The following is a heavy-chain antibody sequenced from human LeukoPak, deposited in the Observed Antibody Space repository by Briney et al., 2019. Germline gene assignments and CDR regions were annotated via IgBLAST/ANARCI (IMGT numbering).Heavy chain of an antibody. Sequence: ASVKVSCTASGYTFISYGITWVRQAPGQGLEWVGWINPNSGGANYAQKSQGRVTMTRDTSISTAYMELSRLRSDDTAVYYCARVVTDDAFDIWGQGTMATVSS. CDR1: GYTFISYG. CDR2: INPNSGGA. J-gene: IGHJ3*02. CDR3: ARVVTDDAFDI. D-gene: IGHD1-20*01. V-gene: IGHV1-2*02.